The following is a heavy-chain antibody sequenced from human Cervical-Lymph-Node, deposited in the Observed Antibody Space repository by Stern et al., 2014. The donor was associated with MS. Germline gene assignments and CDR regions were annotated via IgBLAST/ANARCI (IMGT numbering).Heavy chain of an antibody. J-gene: IGHJ5*02. CDR2: VIPFVGTC. CDR3: ARGSGDNWFGP. V-gene: IGHV1-69*06. CDR1: GG. D-gene: IGHD3-10*01. Sequence: VHLEESGAEVMKPGSSVKVSCKSSGGIRWGRQSPGQGLEWRGGVIPFVGTCNYAQQIQGRVTITADTSTNTTYLHLSRLTSADTAVYYCARGSGDNWFGPWGQGTLVTVSS.